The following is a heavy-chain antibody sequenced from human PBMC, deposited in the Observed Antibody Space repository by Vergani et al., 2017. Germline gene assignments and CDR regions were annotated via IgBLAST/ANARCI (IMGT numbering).Heavy chain of an antibody. D-gene: IGHD2-2*01. J-gene: IGHJ4*02. Sequence: QVQLVESGGGVVQPGRSLRLSCAASGFTFSSYGMHWVRQAPGKGLEWVAVIWYDGSNKYYADSVKGRFTISGDNSKNTLYLQMNSLRAEDTAVYYCARSYQLLWSFDYWGQGTLVTVSS. V-gene: IGHV3-33*01. CDR2: IWYDGSNK. CDR1: GFTFSSYG. CDR3: ARSYQLLWSFDY.